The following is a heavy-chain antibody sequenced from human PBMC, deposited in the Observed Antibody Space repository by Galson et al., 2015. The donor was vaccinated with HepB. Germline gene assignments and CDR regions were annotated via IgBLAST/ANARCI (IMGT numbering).Heavy chain of an antibody. J-gene: IGHJ6*02. D-gene: IGHD6-19*01. CDR3: ARDRQWLGYYGLEV. V-gene: IGHV3-66*02. Sequence: SLRLSCAASGLDVSSNYMTWVRQAPGKGLEWVAVIYSGVNPYYANSVKGRFTISRDKSNNTVYLQMNSLRLEDTAVYYCARDRQWLGYYGLEVWGQGTTVTVSS. CDR1: GLDVSSNY. CDR2: IYSGVNP.